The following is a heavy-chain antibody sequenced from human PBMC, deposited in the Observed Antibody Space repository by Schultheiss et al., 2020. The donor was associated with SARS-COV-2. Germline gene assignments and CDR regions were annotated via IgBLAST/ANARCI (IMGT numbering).Heavy chain of an antibody. D-gene: IGHD3-9*01. Sequence: SVKVSCKASGGTFSSYAISWVRQAPGQGLEWMGGIIPIFGTANYAQKFQGRVTITADESTSTAYMELSSLRSDDTAVYYCATSLGHYDILTGYYKGYYYYGMDVWGQGTTVTVSS. CDR2: IIPIFGTA. V-gene: IGHV1-69*13. CDR1: GGTFSSYA. J-gene: IGHJ6*02. CDR3: ATSLGHYDILTGYYKGYYYYGMDV.